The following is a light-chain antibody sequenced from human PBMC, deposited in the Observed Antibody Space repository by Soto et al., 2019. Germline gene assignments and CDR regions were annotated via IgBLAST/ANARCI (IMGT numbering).Light chain of an antibody. CDR1: GSDVGGYDY. Sequence: QSALTQPASVSGSPGQSITISCTGTGSDVGGYDYVSWYQQHPDKAPKLMVYEVSNRPSGVSNRFSGSKSGNTASLTISGLQADGEGDYYCSSYTSSSTLDFGTGTKLTVL. CDR3: SSYTSSSTLD. V-gene: IGLV2-14*01. J-gene: IGLJ1*01. CDR2: EVS.